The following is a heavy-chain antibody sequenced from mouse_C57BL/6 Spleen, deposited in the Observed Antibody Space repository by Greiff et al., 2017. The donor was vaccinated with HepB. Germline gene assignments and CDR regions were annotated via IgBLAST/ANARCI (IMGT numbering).Heavy chain of an antibody. J-gene: IGHJ1*03. CDR1: GFSLTSYG. V-gene: IGHV2-9*01. CDR3: AKRAIYEGTDEGYFAV. Sequence: VMLVESGPGLVAPSQSLSITCTVSGFSLTSYGVDWVRQPPGKGLEWLGVIWGGGSTNYNSALMSRLSISKDNSKSQVFLKMNSLQTDDTAMYYCAKRAIYEGTDEGYFAVWGTGTTVTVSS. CDR2: IWGGGST. D-gene: IGHD2-3*01.